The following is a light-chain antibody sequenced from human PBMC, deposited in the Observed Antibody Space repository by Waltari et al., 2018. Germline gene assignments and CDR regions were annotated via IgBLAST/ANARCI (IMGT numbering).Light chain of an antibody. CDR1: SSNIGHNY. V-gene: IGLV1-51*01. Sequence: QSVLTQPPSVSAAPGQKVTISCSGSSSNIGHNYSSWYQQLPGTAPKLLIYDNNKRPSGIPDRFSGSKSGTSTTLGITGLQTGDEADYYCGTWDSSLSAVVFGGGTRLTVL. CDR2: DNN. CDR3: GTWDSSLSAVV. J-gene: IGLJ2*01.